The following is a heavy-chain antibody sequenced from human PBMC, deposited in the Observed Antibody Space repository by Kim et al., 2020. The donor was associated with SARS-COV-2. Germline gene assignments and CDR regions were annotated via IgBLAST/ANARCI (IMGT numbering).Heavy chain of an antibody. Sequence: GGSLRLSCTASGFTFGDYAMSWVRQAPGKGLEWVGFIRSKAYGGTTEYAASVKGRFTISRDDSKSIAYLQMNSLKTEDTAVYYCTRDYTGVVVVMTLGYFDLWGRGTLVTVSS. J-gene: IGHJ2*01. CDR1: GFTFGDYA. CDR3: TRDYTGVVVVMTLGYFDL. CDR2: IRSKAYGGTT. V-gene: IGHV3-49*04. D-gene: IGHD3-22*01.